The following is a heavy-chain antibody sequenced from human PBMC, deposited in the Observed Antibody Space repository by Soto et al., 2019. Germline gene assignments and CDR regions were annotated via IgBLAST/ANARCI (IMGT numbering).Heavy chain of an antibody. CDR3: ARDLGLLKSLFDY. Sequence: GGSLRLSCLASGFSFNSFNMNWIRRAPGRGLERVASISVSGDNIYYGDSVQGRFTISRDNSKRSVFLDLSSLRVEDTAVYYCARDLGLLKSLFDYWGQGTLVTVSS. CDR1: GFSFNSFN. D-gene: IGHD3-16*01. J-gene: IGHJ4*02. V-gene: IGHV3-21*01. CDR2: ISVSGDNI.